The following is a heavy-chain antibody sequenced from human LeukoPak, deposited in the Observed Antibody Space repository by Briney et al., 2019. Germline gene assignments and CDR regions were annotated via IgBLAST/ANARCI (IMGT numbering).Heavy chain of an antibody. CDR2: IYYSGST. CDR1: GGSISSSSYY. J-gene: IGHJ5*02. Sequence: PSETLSLTCTVSGGSISSSSYYWGWIRQPPGKGLEWIGSIYYSGSTYYNPSLKSRVTISVDTSKNQFSLKLSSVTAADTAVHYCARHHAGLYCSSTSCLNWFDPWGQGTLVTVSS. CDR3: ARHHAGLYCSSTSCLNWFDP. D-gene: IGHD2-2*01. V-gene: IGHV4-39*01.